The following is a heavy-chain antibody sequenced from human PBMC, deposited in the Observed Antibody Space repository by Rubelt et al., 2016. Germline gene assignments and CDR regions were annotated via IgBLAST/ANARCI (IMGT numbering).Heavy chain of an antibody. CDR1: GGSFSGYY. Sequence: QVQLQQWGAGLLKPSETLSLTCGVYGGSFSGYYWSWIRQPPGKGLEWIGEINHSGSADSKSSLKSRVTMSVDTSKNQFSLKLSSGTAADTAVYYCARRTVVVIAMRADAFDIWGQGTMVTVSS. CDR3: ARRTVVVIAMRADAFDI. J-gene: IGHJ3*02. D-gene: IGHD2-21*01. V-gene: IGHV4-34*01. CDR2: INHSGSA.